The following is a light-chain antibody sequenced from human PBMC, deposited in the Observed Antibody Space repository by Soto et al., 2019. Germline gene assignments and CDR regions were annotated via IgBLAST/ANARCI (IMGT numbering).Light chain of an antibody. V-gene: IGKV3-15*01. Sequence: EIVMTQSPATRSVSPGERGTRSCRGRQNILSTLAWYQQQPRQAPTLLIYGASTRATGIPATFSGSGSATAFTLTTSSLQSEDFEIYYCQQYNNWPITFGQGTRLEIK. CDR3: QQYNNWPIT. CDR2: GAS. J-gene: IGKJ5*01. CDR1: QNILST.